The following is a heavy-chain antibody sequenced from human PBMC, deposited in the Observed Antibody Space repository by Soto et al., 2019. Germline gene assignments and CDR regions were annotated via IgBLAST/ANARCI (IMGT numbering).Heavy chain of an antibody. Sequence: SETLSLTCTVSGGSGSSGSYYWSWIRPPPGKGLEWIGDIYYSGSTNYNPPLKSRVTISVDTSKNQFSLKLSSVTAADTAVYYCARLLVTTTETHYYYYYGMDVWGQGTTVTVSS. CDR2: IYYSGST. D-gene: IGHD4-17*01. V-gene: IGHV4-61*01. CDR3: ARLLVTTTETHYYYYYGMDV. J-gene: IGHJ6*02. CDR1: GGSGSSGSYY.